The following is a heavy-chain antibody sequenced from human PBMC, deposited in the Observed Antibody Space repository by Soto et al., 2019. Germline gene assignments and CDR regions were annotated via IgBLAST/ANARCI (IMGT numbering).Heavy chain of an antibody. D-gene: IGHD6-13*01. J-gene: IGHJ4*02. Sequence: QVQLVESGGGVVQPGRSLRLSCAASGFNFSSYAMHWVRQAPGRGLEWVAVIAYDGSKKYYADSVKGRFTISRDNSKNALYLQINSLRAEDTDVYYCAREGIAAAGTTPHYWGQGTLVTVSS. CDR1: GFNFSSYA. CDR3: AREGIAAAGTTPHY. V-gene: IGHV3-30-3*01. CDR2: IAYDGSKK.